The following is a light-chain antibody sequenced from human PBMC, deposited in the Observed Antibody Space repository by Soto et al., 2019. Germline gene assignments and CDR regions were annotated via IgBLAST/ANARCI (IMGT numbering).Light chain of an antibody. CDR2: GAY. CDR3: IQDHDYPLT. Sequence: IQMTQSPSSLSASVGPRVHVPCRASQNIRNDLGWYQHKPGKAHKLLMYGAYSWESGVQSRFSGSGSETDFILTIRSLQPEDFATYYCIQDHDYPLTFGQGTKVDIK. V-gene: IGKV1-6*01. CDR1: QNIRND. J-gene: IGKJ1*01.